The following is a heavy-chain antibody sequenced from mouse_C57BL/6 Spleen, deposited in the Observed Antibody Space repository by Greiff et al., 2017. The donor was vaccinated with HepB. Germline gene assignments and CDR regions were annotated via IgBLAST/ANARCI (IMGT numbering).Heavy chain of an antibody. CDR3: ARYDDYDGGNAMDY. CDR2: IRNKANGYTT. V-gene: IGHV7-3*01. D-gene: IGHD2-4*01. CDR1: GFTFTDYY. Sequence: DVKLVESGGGLVQPGGSLSLSCAASGFTFTDYYMSWVRQPPGKALEWLGFIRNKANGYTTEYSASVKGRFTISRDNSQSILYLQMNALRAEDSATYYCARYDDYDGGNAMDYWGQGTSVTVSS. J-gene: IGHJ4*01.